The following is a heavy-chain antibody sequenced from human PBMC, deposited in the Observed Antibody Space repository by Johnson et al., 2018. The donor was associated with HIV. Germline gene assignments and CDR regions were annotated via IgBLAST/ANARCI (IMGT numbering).Heavy chain of an antibody. CDR1: GFTFSSYA. CDR3: ARSLPYSSSVGCDI. V-gene: IGHV3-30*04. CDR2: ISYDGSDK. J-gene: IGHJ3*02. D-gene: IGHD6-6*01. Sequence: QVQLVESGGGVVQPGRSLRLSCAASGFTFSSYAMHWVRQAPGKGLEWVAVISYDGSDKYYVDSVKGRFTISRDNAKNSLYLQMNSLRAEDTAVYYCARSLPYSSSVGCDIWGQGTMVTVSS.